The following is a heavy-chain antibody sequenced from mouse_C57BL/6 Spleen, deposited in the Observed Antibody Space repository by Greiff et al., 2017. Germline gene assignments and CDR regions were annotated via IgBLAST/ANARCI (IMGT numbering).Heavy chain of an antibody. Sequence: EVQLQQSGPELVKPGASVKISCKASGYTFTDYYMNWVKQSHGKSLEWIGDINPNNGGTSYNQKFKGKATLTVDKSSSTAYMELRSLTSEDSAVYYCARYHYCSSSYYFDYWGQGTTLTVSS. CDR1: GYTFTDYY. D-gene: IGHD1-1*01. CDR3: ARYHYCSSSYYFDY. J-gene: IGHJ2*01. CDR2: INPNNGGT. V-gene: IGHV1-26*01.